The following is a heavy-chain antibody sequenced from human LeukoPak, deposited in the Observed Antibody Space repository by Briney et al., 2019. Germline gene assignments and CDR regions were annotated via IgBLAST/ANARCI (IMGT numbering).Heavy chain of an antibody. CDR1: KFIFIDSP. V-gene: IGHV3-30-3*01. CDR2: ISPDGTSK. J-gene: IGHJ5*02. Sequence: PGGSLRLSCVASKFIFIDSPMHWVRQPPGKGLQWVAVISPDGTSKYYADSVKGRFTISRDNSKDTLFLQMVSLRIEDTAVYYCARDPLSPEPWGQGTLVTVSS. CDR3: ARDPLSPEP.